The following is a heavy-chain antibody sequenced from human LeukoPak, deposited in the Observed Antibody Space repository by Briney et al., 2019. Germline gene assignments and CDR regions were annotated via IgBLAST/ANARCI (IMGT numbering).Heavy chain of an antibody. CDR2: IIPIFGTA. J-gene: IGHJ5*02. V-gene: IGHV1-69*05. D-gene: IGHD3-9*01. CDR3: ARARVRYFDWSHPLNWFDP. Sequence: SVKVSCKASGGTFSSYAISWVRQAPGQGLEWMGGIIPIFGTANYAQKFQGRVTITTDESTSTAYMELSSLRSEDTAVYYCARARVRYFDWSHPLNWFDPWGQGTLVTVSS. CDR1: GGTFSSYA.